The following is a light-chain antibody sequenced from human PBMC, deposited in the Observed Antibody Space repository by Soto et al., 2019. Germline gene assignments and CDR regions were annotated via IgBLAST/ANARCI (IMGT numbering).Light chain of an antibody. J-gene: IGKJ4*01. Sequence: EVVLTQSPGTLSLSPGERATLSCRASQSLRRNYIAWYQQRPGRAPRLLIYGASSRATGIPDRFSGSGSGTDFSLTISRLEPEDFAIYHCQLYGSSLTFXGGTKVDIK. V-gene: IGKV3-20*01. CDR3: QLYGSSLT. CDR1: QSLRRNY. CDR2: GAS.